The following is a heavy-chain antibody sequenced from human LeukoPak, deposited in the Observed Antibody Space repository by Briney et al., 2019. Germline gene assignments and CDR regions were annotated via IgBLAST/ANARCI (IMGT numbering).Heavy chain of an antibody. CDR3: AKSPTMDPTFWVYY. V-gene: IGHV3-23*01. CDR1: GFTFSSYA. CDR2: ISGSGGST. J-gene: IGHJ4*02. D-gene: IGHD4/OR15-4a*01. Sequence: PGGSLRLSCAASGFTFSSYAMSWVRQAPGKGMEWVSAISGSGGSTYYADSVKGRFTISRDNSKNTLYLQRNSLRAEGTAVYYCAKSPTMDPTFWVYYCGQGALVTVSS.